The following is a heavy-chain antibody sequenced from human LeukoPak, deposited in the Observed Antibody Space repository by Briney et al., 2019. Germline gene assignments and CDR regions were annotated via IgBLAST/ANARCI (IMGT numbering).Heavy chain of an antibody. V-gene: IGHV1-18*01. J-gene: IGHJ4*02. CDR3: AAHYDFWSGDFDY. D-gene: IGHD3-3*01. Sequence: ASVKVSCKASGYTFTSYDISWVLQAPGQGLEWMGWISAYNGNTKYAQKFQGRVTMSTDTSTSTAYMELRSLRSDDTAVYYCAAHYDFWSGDFDYWGQGTQVTVSS. CDR2: ISAYNGNT. CDR1: GYTFTSYD.